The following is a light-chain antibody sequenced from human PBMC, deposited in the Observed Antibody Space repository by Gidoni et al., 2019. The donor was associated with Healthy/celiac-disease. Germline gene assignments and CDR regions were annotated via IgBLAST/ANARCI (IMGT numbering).Light chain of an antibody. CDR2: EGS. CDR3: CSYAGSSTSYV. CDR1: SSDVGSSNL. V-gene: IGLV2-23*01. J-gene: IGLJ1*01. Sequence: SAPTQPASVSGSPGQSITISCPGTSSDVGSSNLVSWYQQHPGKAPKLMIYEGSKRPSGVSNRFSGSKSGNTASLTISGLQAEDEADYYCCSYAGSSTSYVFGTGTKVTVL.